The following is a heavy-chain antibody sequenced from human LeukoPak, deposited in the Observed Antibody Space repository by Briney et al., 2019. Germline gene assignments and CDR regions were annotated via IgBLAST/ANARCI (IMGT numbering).Heavy chain of an antibody. D-gene: IGHD2-2*01. CDR1: GFTFSSYW. CDR3: ARDTYCSSTSCYGEDAFDI. Sequence: GGSLRLSCAASGFTFSSYWMSWVRQAPGKGLEWVANIKQDGSEKYYVDSVKGRFTISRDNAKNSLYLQMNSLRAEDTAVYYCARDTYCSSTSCYGEDAFDIWGQGTMVTVSS. CDR2: IKQDGSEK. V-gene: IGHV3-7*01. J-gene: IGHJ3*02.